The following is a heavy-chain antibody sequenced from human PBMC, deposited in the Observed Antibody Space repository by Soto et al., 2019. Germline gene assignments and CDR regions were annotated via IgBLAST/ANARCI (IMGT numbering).Heavy chain of an antibody. CDR1: GFSYNSYA. J-gene: IGHJ4*02. CDR3: VRSFTWYSEADY. D-gene: IGHD6-13*01. V-gene: IGHV3-23*01. Sequence: EVQRLESGGGLVQPGGSLRLSCAASGFSYNSYALSWVRQAPGKGLECVSSISGGGGDTSYADSVRGRFTISRDNSKNTLYLLMNSLRADDAAVYYCVRSFTWYSEADYWGQGTLVTVSS. CDR2: ISGGGGDT.